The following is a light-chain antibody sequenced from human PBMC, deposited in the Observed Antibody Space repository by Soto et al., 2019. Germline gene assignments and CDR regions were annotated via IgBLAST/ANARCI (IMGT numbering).Light chain of an antibody. Sequence: EIVLKQSPGTLSLSPGERATLSCRASQNVGRNYLAWYQQKPGQAPRLLIYDASTRATGVPARFSGSGSGTDFTLTISSLQSEDFAVYYCQHYNYWPYTFGQGTKVDIK. V-gene: IGKV3-15*01. J-gene: IGKJ2*01. CDR3: QHYNYWPYT. CDR1: QNVGRN. CDR2: DAS.